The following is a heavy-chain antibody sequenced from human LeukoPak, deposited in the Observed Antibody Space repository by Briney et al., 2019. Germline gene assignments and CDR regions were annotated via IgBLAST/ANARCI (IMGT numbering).Heavy chain of an antibody. CDR1: GYTFTGYY. Sequence: ASVKVSCKASGYTFTGYYMHWVRQAPGQGLEWMGRINPNSGGTNYAQKLQGRVTMTRDTSISTAYMELSRLRSDDTAGYYCAGCSSTSCYDGAFDYWGQGTLVTVSS. V-gene: IGHV1-2*06. D-gene: IGHD2-2*01. CDR3: AGCSSTSCYDGAFDY. J-gene: IGHJ4*02. CDR2: INPNSGGT.